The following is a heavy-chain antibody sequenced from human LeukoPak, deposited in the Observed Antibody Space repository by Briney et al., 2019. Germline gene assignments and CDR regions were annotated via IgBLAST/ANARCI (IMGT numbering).Heavy chain of an antibody. V-gene: IGHV3-48*03. CDR1: GFIFSSYE. J-gene: IGHJ4*02. D-gene: IGHD6-25*01. Sequence: PGRSLRLSCAASGFIFSSYEMNWVRQAPGKGLEWVSYISSSSSIIYYGDSVKGRFTISRDNAKNSVYLQMNSLRVEDTDVYYCARVGFQRPGDHWGQGTLVSVSS. CDR2: ISSSSSII. CDR3: ARVGFQRPGDH.